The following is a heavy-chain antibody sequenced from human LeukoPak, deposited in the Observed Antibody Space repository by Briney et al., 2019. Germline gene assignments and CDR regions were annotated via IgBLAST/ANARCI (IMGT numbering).Heavy chain of an antibody. V-gene: IGHV3-30*18. J-gene: IGHJ4*02. CDR3: AKDSSFVGDIVATTPLDY. CDR1: GFTFSSYG. CDR2: ISYDGSNK. D-gene: IGHD5-12*01. Sequence: GRSLRLSCAASGFTFSSYGMHWVRQAPGKGLERVAVISYDGSNKYYADSVKGRFTISRDNSKNTLYLQMNSLRAEDTAVYYCAKDSSFVGDIVATTPLDYWGQGTLVTVSS.